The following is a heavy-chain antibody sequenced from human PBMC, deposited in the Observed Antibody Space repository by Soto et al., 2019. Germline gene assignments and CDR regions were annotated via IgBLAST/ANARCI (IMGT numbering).Heavy chain of an antibody. CDR1: GGTFSSYT. Sequence: QVQLVQSGAEVKKPGSSVKVSCKASGGTFSSYTISWVRQAPGQGLEWMGRIIPILGIANYAQKFQGRVTITADKSTSTAYIELSSLRSEDTAVYYCARTETTVGYWYFDLWGGGTLVTVSS. J-gene: IGHJ2*01. D-gene: IGHD4-17*01. CDR3: ARTETTVGYWYFDL. V-gene: IGHV1-69*02. CDR2: IIPILGIA.